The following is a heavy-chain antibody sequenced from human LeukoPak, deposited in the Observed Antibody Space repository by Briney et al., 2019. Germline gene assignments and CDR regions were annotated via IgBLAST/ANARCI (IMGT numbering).Heavy chain of an antibody. CDR1: GGSISSYY. D-gene: IGHD5-18*01. Sequence: SETLSLTCTVSGGSISSYYWSWIWQPPGKGLEWIGYIYTSGSTNYNPSLKSRVTISVDTSKNQFSLKLSSVTAADTAVYYCARLQDGDSYGYYYYMDVWGKGTTVTVSS. J-gene: IGHJ6*03. CDR3: ARLQDGDSYGYYYYMDV. CDR2: IYTSGST. V-gene: IGHV4-4*09.